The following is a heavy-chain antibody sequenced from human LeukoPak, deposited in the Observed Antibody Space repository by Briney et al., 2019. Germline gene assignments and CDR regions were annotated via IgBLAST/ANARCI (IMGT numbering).Heavy chain of an antibody. V-gene: IGHV4-59*01. Sequence: SETLSLTCTVSGDSISSYYWSWIRQPPGKGLEWIGYISYGGSTNYKPSLKSRVTISVDTSKNQFSLKLSSVTAADTAVYYCARTPGYVDYWGQGTLVTVSS. CDR2: ISYGGST. CDR1: GDSISSYY. J-gene: IGHJ4*02. CDR3: ARTPGYVDY. D-gene: IGHD3-10*01.